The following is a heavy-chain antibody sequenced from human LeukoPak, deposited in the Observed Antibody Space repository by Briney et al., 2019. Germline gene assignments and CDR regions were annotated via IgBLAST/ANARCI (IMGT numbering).Heavy chain of an antibody. Sequence: PGGPLRLSCAVSGFSFTTFGIHWVRQAPGKGLECVAFIHFPTYNRYYVDSVKGRFTISRDDSRTTLYLQMNSLRPDDTAVYHCARDVPNWAVDYWGQGTLVTVSS. CDR1: GFSFTTFG. D-gene: IGHD7-27*01. J-gene: IGHJ4*02. CDR3: ARDVPNWAVDY. V-gene: IGHV3-30*02. CDR2: IHFPTYNR.